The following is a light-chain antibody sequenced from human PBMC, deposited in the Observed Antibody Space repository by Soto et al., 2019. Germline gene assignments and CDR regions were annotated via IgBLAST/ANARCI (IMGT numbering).Light chain of an antibody. V-gene: IGKV1-5*01. CDR3: QQYISFPKT. CDR1: QSVSSW. CDR2: DAS. Sequence: DIQMTQSPPTLPAFVGDTVTITCRASQSVSSWLAWYQQKPGTAPNLLIYDASSLASGVPSRFSGSGSGTKFTLTIRSLQPDDFATYYCQQYISFPKTFGQGTKV. J-gene: IGKJ1*01.